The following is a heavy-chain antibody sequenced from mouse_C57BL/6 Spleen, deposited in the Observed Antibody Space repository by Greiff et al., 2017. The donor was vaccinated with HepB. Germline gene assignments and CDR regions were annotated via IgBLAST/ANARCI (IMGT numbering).Heavy chain of an antibody. CDR2: INPNNGGT. CDR3: TVGPLYAMDY. D-gene: IGHD1-1*01. CDR1: GYTFTDYN. Sequence: EVQLQQSGPELVKPGASVKMSCKASGYTFTDYNMHWVKQSHGKSLEWIGYINPNNGGTSYNQKFKGKATLTVNKSSSTAYMELRSLTSEDSAVYFLTVGPLYAMDYWGQGTSVTVSS. J-gene: IGHJ4*01. V-gene: IGHV1-22*01.